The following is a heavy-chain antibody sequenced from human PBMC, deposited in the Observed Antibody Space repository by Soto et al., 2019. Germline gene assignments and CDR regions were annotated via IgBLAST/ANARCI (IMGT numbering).Heavy chain of an antibody. V-gene: IGHV1-18*01. CDR1: GYIFVNYV. J-gene: IGHJ6*02. CDR3: VMVDNYVTPTPQYV. Sequence: ASVKVSCKASGYIFVNYVIAWVRQAPGQGLEWMGWISPYTGNTHSATKVQGRLTMTTDTSTSTAYMDLGSLTSDDTAVYYCVMVDNYVTPTPQYVWGQGTTVTVSS. D-gene: IGHD3-16*01. CDR2: ISPYTGNT.